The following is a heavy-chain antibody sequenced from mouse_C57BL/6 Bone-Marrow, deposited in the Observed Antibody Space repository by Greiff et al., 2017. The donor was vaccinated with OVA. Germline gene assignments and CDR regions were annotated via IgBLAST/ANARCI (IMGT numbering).Heavy chain of an antibody. V-gene: IGHV1-82*01. CDR1: GYAFSSSW. J-gene: IGHJ1*03. Sequence: VQLQQSGPELVKPGASVKISCKASGYAFSSSWMNWVKQRPGKGLEWIGRIYPGDGDTNYNGKFKGKATLTADKSSSTAYMQLSSLTSEDSAVYFWATLADRNWYFDVWGTGTTVTVSS. CDR2: IYPGDGDT. CDR3: ATLADRNWYFDV.